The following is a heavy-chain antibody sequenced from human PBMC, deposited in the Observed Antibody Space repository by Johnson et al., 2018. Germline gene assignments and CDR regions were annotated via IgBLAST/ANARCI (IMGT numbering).Heavy chain of an antibody. Sequence: QVELGQSGGGVVQPGRSLRLSCAASGFTFSSYGMHWVRQAPGKGLEWVAVISYDGSNKYYADSVKGRFTISRDNSKNTLYLQMNSLRAGDTAVYYCARGDFVDAFDIWGQGTMVTVSS. D-gene: IGHD2-21*02. V-gene: IGHV3-30*03. CDR3: ARGDFVDAFDI. CDR2: ISYDGSNK. CDR1: GFTFSSYG. J-gene: IGHJ3*02.